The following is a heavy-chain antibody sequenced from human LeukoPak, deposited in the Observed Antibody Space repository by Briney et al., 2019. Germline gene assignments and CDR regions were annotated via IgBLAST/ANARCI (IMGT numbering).Heavy chain of an antibody. CDR2: ISSSSSTI. Sequence: GGSLRLSCAASGFTFSSYSMNWVRQAPGKGLEWVSYISSSSSTIYYADSVKGRFTISRDNAKNSLYLQMNSLRAEDTAVYYCARDQKWELLARGYYFDYWGQGTLVTVSS. V-gene: IGHV3-48*01. J-gene: IGHJ4*02. D-gene: IGHD1-26*01. CDR1: GFTFSSYS. CDR3: ARDQKWELLARGYYFDY.